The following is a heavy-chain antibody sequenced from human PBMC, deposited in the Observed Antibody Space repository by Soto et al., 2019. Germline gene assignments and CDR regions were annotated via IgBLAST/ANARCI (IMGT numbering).Heavy chain of an antibody. D-gene: IGHD3-9*01. CDR1: SGTISSGDYY. J-gene: IGHJ4*02. Sequence: SETLSLTFTVSSGTISSGDYYWSWIRQPPGKGLEWIGYIYYSGSTYYNPSLKSRVTISVDTSKNQFSLKLSSVTAADTAVYYCARYSDYDILTGYRYFDYWGQGTLVTVSS. CDR2: IYYSGST. V-gene: IGHV4-30-4*01. CDR3: ARYSDYDILTGYRYFDY.